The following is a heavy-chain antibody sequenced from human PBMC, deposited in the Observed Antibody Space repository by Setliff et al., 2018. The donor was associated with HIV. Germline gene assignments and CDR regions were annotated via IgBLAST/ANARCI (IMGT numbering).Heavy chain of an antibody. CDR3: SRSGVPPYYYYGMDV. D-gene: IGHD3-10*01. Sequence: AASVKVSCKASGYTFTTYGVNWVRQAPGQGLEWMGWINSYNGNTKFAQKFQGRVTMTTDTSTTTAFMELRSLKADDTGIYYCSRSGVPPYYYYGMDVWGQGTTVTVLL. J-gene: IGHJ6*02. CDR1: GYTFTTYG. V-gene: IGHV1-18*04. CDR2: INSYNGNT.